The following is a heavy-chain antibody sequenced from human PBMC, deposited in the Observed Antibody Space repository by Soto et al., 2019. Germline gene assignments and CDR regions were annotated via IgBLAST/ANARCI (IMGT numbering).Heavy chain of an antibody. D-gene: IGHD6-13*01. J-gene: IGHJ4*02. CDR2: IYWDDDK. CDR1: GFALTTTGVG. CDR3: AHESAVGNYFDY. Sequence: SGPTLVNPTQTLTLTCTFSGFALTTTGVGVGWIRQPPGKALEWLGIIYWDDDKRYSPSLKNRLTITKDTSENQVALTLTNMDPVDTATYYCAHESAVGNYFDYWGQGTLVTVSS. V-gene: IGHV2-5*02.